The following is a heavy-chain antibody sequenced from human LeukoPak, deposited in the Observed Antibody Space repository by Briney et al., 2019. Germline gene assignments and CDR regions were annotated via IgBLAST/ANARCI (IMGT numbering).Heavy chain of an antibody. CDR2: IGIAGDT. J-gene: IGHJ2*01. Sequence: GGSLRLSCAASGFTFSNYWMHWVRQATGEGLEWVSSIGIAGDTYYPDSVKGRFTISRENAKNSLYLQMNSLRAGDTAVYYCAREIPVAGYWYFDLWGRGTLVTVSS. V-gene: IGHV3-13*01. CDR3: AREIPVAGYWYFDL. D-gene: IGHD6-19*01. CDR1: GFTFSNYW.